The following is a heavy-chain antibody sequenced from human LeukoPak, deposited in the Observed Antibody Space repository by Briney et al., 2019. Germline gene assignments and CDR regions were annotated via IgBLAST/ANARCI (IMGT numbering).Heavy chain of an antibody. V-gene: IGHV3-23*01. CDR2: ISGSGGST. Sequence: PGGSLRLSCAASGFTFSSYAMSWVRQAPGKGLEWVSAISGSGGSTYYADSVKGRFTVSRDNSKNTLYLQMNSLRAEDTAVYYCARHSKEQLGEICFDYWGQGTLVTVSS. CDR3: ARHSKEQLGEICFDY. J-gene: IGHJ4*02. CDR1: GFTFSSYA. D-gene: IGHD1-1*01.